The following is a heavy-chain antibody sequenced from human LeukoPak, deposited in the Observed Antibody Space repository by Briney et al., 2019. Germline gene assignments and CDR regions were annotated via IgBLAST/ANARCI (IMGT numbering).Heavy chain of an antibody. V-gene: IGHV4-39*01. D-gene: IGHD1-14*01. CDR2: IYNSGST. J-gene: IGHJ4*02. CDR1: GGSISSNNCY. CDR3: ARDRSSYFDY. Sequence: SETLSLTCTVSGGSISSNNCYWGWIRQPPGKGLEWIGSIYNSGSTYYNPSLKSRVTISVDTSKNQFALKLSSVTAADTAVYYCARDRSSYFDYWGQGTLVTVSS.